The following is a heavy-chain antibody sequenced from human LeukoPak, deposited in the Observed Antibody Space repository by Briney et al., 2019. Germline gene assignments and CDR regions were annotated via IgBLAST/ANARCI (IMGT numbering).Heavy chain of an antibody. CDR2: IYQSGST. J-gene: IGHJ4*02. CDR3: ARGGIAAGEYYIDY. D-gene: IGHD6-25*01. V-gene: IGHV4-4*02. Sequence: SETLSLACAVSGGSISSSHWWSWVRQPPGKGLEWIGEIYQSGSTNYNPSLKSRVTISVDKSKNQFSLSLSSVTAADTAVYYCARGGIAAGEYYIDYWGQGTLVTVSS. CDR1: GGSISSSHW.